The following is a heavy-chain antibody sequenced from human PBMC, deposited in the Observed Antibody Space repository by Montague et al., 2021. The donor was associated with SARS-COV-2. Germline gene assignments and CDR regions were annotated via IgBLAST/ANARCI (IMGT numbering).Heavy chain of an antibody. J-gene: IGHJ5*02. D-gene: IGHD3-10*01. Sequence: SETLSLTCSVSGVSISSGSYYWGWIRQPPGKGLEWIGSIYYSGSTYYNSSLKSRVTISVDTSKNQFSLKLNSVTAADTATYYCARLVWFGELSSENWFDPWGQGALVTVSS. V-gene: IGHV4-39*01. CDR1: GVSISSGSYY. CDR2: IYYSGST. CDR3: ARLVWFGELSSENWFDP.